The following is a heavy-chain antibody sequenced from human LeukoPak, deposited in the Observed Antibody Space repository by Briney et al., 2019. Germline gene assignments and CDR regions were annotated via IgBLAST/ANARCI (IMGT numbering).Heavy chain of an antibody. D-gene: IGHD3-22*01. V-gene: IGHV3-7*01. CDR3: ARNYYDSSGYPEGGDY. Sequence: GGSLRLSCAASGFTFSSYWMSWVRQAPGKGLEWVANIKQDGSEKYYVDSVKGRFTISRDNAKNSLYLQMNSLRAEDTAVYYCARNYYDSSGYPEGGDYWGQGTLVTVSS. CDR2: IKQDGSEK. CDR1: GFTFSSYW. J-gene: IGHJ4*02.